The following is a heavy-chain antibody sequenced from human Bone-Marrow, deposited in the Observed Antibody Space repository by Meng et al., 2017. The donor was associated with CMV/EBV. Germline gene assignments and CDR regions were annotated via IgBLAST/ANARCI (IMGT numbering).Heavy chain of an antibody. V-gene: IGHV1-2*02. CDR2: VNSKNEAT. Sequence: QVQLVQSGAEVKKPGASVKVSCKASGYTFSDYYIHWVRQAPGQGLEWMGWVNSKNEATNYARKYQGRVSMTRDTSISTAHMELSRLMSDDTAVYYCVRSSGWSLFDYWGQGTLVTVSS. CDR3: VRSSGWSLFDY. D-gene: IGHD6-19*01. J-gene: IGHJ4*02. CDR1: GYTFSDYY.